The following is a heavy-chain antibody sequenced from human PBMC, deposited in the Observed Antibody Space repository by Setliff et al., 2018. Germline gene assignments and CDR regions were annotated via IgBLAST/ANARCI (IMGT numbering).Heavy chain of an antibody. V-gene: IGHV4-59*11. J-gene: IGHJ4*02. CDR2: IYYSGST. CDR1: GGSISSHY. D-gene: IGHD3-10*01. Sequence: SETLSLTCTVSGGSISSHYWSWIRQPPGKGLEWIGSIYYSGSTNYNPSLKSRVTISVDTSKNQFSLKLSSVTAAATAVYYCAREQFRGTGLDYWGQGTLVTVSS. CDR3: AREQFRGTGLDY.